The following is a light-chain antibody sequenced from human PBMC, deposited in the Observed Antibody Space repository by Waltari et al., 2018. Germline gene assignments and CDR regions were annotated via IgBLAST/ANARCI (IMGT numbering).Light chain of an antibody. V-gene: IGLV1-40*01. Sequence: QSELTQPPSVSGAPGQRVTISCTGSSSNIGAGYDVHWYKQLPGPAPKRLIYGTFKRPSGVPDRFSGSKSGTSASLAITGLQAEDEADYYCQSFDSSLTRYVFGTGTKVTVL. J-gene: IGLJ1*01. CDR2: GTF. CDR3: QSFDSSLTRYV. CDR1: SSNIGAGYD.